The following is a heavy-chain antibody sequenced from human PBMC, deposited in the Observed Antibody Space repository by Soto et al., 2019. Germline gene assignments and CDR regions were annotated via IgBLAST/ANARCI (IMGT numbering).Heavy chain of an antibody. CDR2: IYYSGST. CDR3: ARTLYSYGPRFDY. V-gene: IGHV4-59*01. CDR1: CGSISSYY. D-gene: IGHD5-18*01. Sequence: SETLSLTCTVSCGSISSYYWRWIRQPPRKGLEWIGYIYYSGSTNYNPSLKSRVTISVDTSKNQFSLKLSSVTAADTAVYYCARTLYSYGPRFDYWGQGTLVTVS. J-gene: IGHJ4*02.